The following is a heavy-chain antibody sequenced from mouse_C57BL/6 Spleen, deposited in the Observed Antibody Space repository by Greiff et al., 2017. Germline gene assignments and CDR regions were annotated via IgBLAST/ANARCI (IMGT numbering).Heavy chain of an antibody. CDR3: ARGGVVADCDD. CDR1: GYSFTSYY. V-gene: IGHV1-66*01. Sequence: QVQLQQSGPELVKPGASVKISCKASGYSFTSYYIHWVKQRPGQGLEWIGWIYPGSGNTKYNEKFKGKATLTADKSSSTAYMQLSSLTSEVSAVYDCARGGVVADCDDWGQGTTRTVSS. J-gene: IGHJ2*01. D-gene: IGHD1-1*01. CDR2: IYPGSGNT.